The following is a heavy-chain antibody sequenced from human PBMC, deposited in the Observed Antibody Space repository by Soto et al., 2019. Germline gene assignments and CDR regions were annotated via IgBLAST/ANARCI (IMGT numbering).Heavy chain of an antibody. CDR3: ARDGGVRRIDY. CDR2: INRDGSEK. V-gene: IGHV3-7*01. J-gene: IGHJ4*02. CDR1: GFTFSSHY. D-gene: IGHD2-8*02. Sequence: EVQLVESGGGLVQPGGSLRLSCAASGFTFSSHYMAWVRQAPGKGLEWVANINRDGSEKNYVDSVKGRFTISRDNAKNSLYLQMNSLRAEDTAVYYCARDGGVRRIDYWGQGTQVTVSS.